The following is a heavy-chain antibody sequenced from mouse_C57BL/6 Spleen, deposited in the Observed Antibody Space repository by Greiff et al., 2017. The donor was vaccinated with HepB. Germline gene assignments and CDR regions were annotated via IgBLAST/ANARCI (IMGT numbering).Heavy chain of an antibody. CDR2: ISSGGDYI. D-gene: IGHD1-1*01. J-gene: IGHJ1*03. CDR3: TRPITTVVHWYFDV. Sequence: EVKLMESGEGLVKPGGSLKLSCAASGFTFSSYAMSWVRQTPEKRLEWVAYISSGGDYIYYADTVKGRFTISRDNARNTLYLQMSSLKSEDTAMYYCTRPITTVVHWYFDVWGTGTTVTVSS. CDR1: GFTFSSYA. V-gene: IGHV5-9-1*02.